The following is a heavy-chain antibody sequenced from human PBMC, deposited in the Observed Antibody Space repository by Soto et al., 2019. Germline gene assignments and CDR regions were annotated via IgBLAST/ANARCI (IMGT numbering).Heavy chain of an antibody. J-gene: IGHJ5*02. CDR2: INHSEST. CDR1: GGSFSGYY. D-gene: IGHD2-15*01. V-gene: IGHV4-34*01. Sequence: SETLSLTCAVYGGSFSGYYWSWLRQPPGKGLEWIGEINHSESTNYNPSLKSRVTISVDTSKNQFSLKLSSVTAADTAVYYCATLGYCSGGSCYNNWFDPWGQGTLVTVSS. CDR3: ATLGYCSGGSCYNNWFDP.